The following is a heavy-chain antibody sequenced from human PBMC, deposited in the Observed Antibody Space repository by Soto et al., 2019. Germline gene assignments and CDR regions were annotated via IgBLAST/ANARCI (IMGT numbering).Heavy chain of an antibody. V-gene: IGHV3-23*01. J-gene: IGHJ4*02. CDR2: ISAGGDRT. CDR3: ATRV. Sequence: EVQVSESGGGLVQPGGSLRLSCATSGFTFSNYPMNWVRQAPGKGLEWVSGISAGGDRTYYADSVKGRFTIFRDNSKNSVSLRMNSLRVEDTAVYYCATRVWGQGTLFTVSS. CDR1: GFTFSNYP.